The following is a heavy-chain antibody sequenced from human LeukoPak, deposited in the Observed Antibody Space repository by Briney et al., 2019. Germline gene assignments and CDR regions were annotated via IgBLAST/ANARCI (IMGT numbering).Heavy chain of an antibody. D-gene: IGHD3-10*01. V-gene: IGHV3-23*01. CDR2: ITGSGGST. J-gene: IGHJ4*02. CDR3: ARVPGSYYVDFDY. CDR1: GFTFSSYA. Sequence: PGGSLRLSCAASGFTFSSYAMAWVRQAPGKGLEWVSSITGSGGSTYYADSVKGRFTISRDDSKNTLFLQMDSLTADDTAVYYCARVPGSYYVDFDYWGQGTLVTVSS.